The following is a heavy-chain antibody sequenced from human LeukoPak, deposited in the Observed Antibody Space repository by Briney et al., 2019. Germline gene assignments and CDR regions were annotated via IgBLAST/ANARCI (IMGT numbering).Heavy chain of an antibody. J-gene: IGHJ4*02. D-gene: IGHD6-19*01. CDR2: IYYIGNT. Sequence: PSETLSLTCTVSGGSISSGGYYWSWLRQHPGKGLEWIGHIYYIGNTYYNPSLKSRVSISVDMSQNQFSLKLNSTTAADTAVYYCARESSGWTKAFDDWGQGTLVTVSS. CDR1: GGSISSGGYY. CDR3: ARESSGWTKAFDD. V-gene: IGHV4-31*03.